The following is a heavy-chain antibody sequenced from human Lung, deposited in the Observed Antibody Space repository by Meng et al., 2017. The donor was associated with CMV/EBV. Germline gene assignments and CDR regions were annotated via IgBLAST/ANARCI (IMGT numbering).Heavy chain of an antibody. Sequence: LTXAASGFTFSSYSMNWVRQAPGKGLEWVSSISSSSSYIYYADSVKGRFTISRDNAKNSLYLQMNSLRAEDTAVYYCARDTLTMVRGVWVYWGQGTLVTVSS. CDR1: GFTFSSYS. V-gene: IGHV3-21*01. CDR3: ARDTLTMVRGVWVY. D-gene: IGHD3-10*01. J-gene: IGHJ4*02. CDR2: ISSSSSYI.